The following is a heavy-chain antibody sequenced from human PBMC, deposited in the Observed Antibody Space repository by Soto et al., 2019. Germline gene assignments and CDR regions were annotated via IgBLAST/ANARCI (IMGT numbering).Heavy chain of an antibody. CDR1: GFTFSSYG. CDR2: ISSSSSTI. CDR3: ATSPDV. Sequence: GGALRLSCAAFGFTFSSYGMNWVSQAPGKGLAWVSYISSSSSTIYYADSVKGRFTISRDNAKNSLYLQVISLSAEDTAVYDCATSPDVWGQGTTVTVSS. J-gene: IGHJ6*02. V-gene: IGHV3-48*01.